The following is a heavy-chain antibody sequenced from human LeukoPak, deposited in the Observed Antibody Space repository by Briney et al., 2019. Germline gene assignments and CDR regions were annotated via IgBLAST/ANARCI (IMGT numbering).Heavy chain of an antibody. CDR2: ISGSGGST. V-gene: IGHV3-23*01. J-gene: IGHJ4*02. Sequence: GGSLRLSCAASGLSFSSYGMSWVRQAPGKGLEWVSAISGSGGSTYYADSVKGRFTISRDNSKNTLYLQMNSLRAEDTAVYYCAKSYGDYEPGDYWGQGTLVTVSS. CDR1: GLSFSSYG. D-gene: IGHD4-17*01. CDR3: AKSYGDYEPGDY.